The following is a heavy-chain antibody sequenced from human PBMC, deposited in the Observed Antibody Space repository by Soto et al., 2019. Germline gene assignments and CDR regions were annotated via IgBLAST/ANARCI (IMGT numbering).Heavy chain of an antibody. J-gene: IGHJ4*02. CDR2: ISAYNGNT. V-gene: IGHV1-18*01. CDR3: ARSGPEGRYYASSGLYY. CDR1: GYTFTSYG. D-gene: IGHD3-22*01. Sequence: QVQLVQSGAEVKKPGASVKVSCKASGYTFTSYGISWVRQAPGQGLEWMGWISAYNGNTNYAQKLQGRVTMTTDTTTSTADMEQRSLRSDDTAVYYCARSGPEGRYYASSGLYYWGQGTLVTVSS.